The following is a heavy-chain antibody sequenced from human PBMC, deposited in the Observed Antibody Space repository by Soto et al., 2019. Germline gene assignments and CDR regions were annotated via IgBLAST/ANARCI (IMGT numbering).Heavy chain of an antibody. D-gene: IGHD6-19*01. CDR1: GFTFSSYG. Sequence: QVQLVESGGGVVQPGRSLRLSCAASGFTFSSYGMHWVRQAPGKGLEWVAVISYDGSNKYYADSVKGRFTISRDNSKKALYLRMNSLRAEDTAVYYSAKVSRIAVAGIGYFYLWGSGTLDTVAA. V-gene: IGHV3-30*18. J-gene: IGHJ2*01. CDR2: ISYDGSNK. CDR3: AKVSRIAVAGIGYFYL.